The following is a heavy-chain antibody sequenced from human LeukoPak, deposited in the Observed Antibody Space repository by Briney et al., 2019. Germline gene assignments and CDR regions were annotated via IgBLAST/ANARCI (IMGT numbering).Heavy chain of an antibody. CDR1: GFIVSENY. CDR2: VYSGGLT. D-gene: IGHD3/OR15-3a*01. J-gene: IGHJ6*02. V-gene: IGHV3-66*01. Sequence: GRSLRPSCAASGFIVSENYMSSVRQPPGNGLEWVSTVYSGGLTFYADPVKGRFTISRDNSKNTLYLQMSILRAEDTAVYYCVRDRWPGLGDFWGQGTKVTVSS. CDR3: VRDRWPGLGDF.